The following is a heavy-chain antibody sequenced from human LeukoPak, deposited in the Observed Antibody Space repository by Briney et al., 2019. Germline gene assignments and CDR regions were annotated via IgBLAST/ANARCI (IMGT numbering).Heavy chain of an antibody. CDR3: ARVIKRITMVRGMVGAFDI. D-gene: IGHD3-10*01. J-gene: IGHJ3*02. Sequence: SQTLSLTCTVSGGSISTGSYYWGWIRQPPGKGLEWIGSIYYSGSTYYNPSLKSRVTISVDTSKNQFSLKLSSVTAADTAVYYCARVIKRITMVRGMVGAFDIWGQGTMVTVSS. CDR1: GGSISTGSYY. CDR2: IYYSGST. V-gene: IGHV4-39*01.